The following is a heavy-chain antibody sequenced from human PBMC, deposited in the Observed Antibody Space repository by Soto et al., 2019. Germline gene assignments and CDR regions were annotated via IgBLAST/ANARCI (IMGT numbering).Heavy chain of an antibody. CDR1: GFTFSSYS. D-gene: IGHD2-2*03. V-gene: IGHV3-21*01. Sequence: EVQLVESGGGLVKPGGSLRLSCAASGFTFSSYSMNWVRQAPGKGLEWVSSISSSSSYIYYADSVKGRFTISRDNAKNSLYLQMNSLRAEDTAVYYCARRRSMDIVVVPAAYYYYGMDVWGQGTTVTVSS. CDR3: ARRRSMDIVVVPAAYYYYGMDV. CDR2: ISSSSSYI. J-gene: IGHJ6*02.